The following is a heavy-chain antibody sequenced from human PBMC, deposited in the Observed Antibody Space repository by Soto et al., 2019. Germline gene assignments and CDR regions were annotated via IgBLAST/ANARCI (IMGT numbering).Heavy chain of an antibody. CDR3: ASGGLGYKSRFDP. CDR1: GGTFSSYA. CDR2: IIPICGTA. Sequence: QVQLVQSGAEVKKPGSSVKVSCKASGGTFSSYAISWVRQAPGQGLEWMGGIIPICGTANYAQKFQGRVTXTXAXXTRTDYMELSSLRSQDTAVYYCASGGLGYKSRFDPWGQGTLVTDSS. V-gene: IGHV1-69*05. J-gene: IGHJ5*02. D-gene: IGHD5-12*01.